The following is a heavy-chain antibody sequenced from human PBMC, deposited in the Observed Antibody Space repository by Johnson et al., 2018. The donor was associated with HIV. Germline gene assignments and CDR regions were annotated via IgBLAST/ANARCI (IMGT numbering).Heavy chain of an antibody. CDR1: EFTFSLYW. D-gene: IGHD6-25*01. J-gene: IGHJ3*02. V-gene: IGHV3-7*05. CDR3: ARDETQRRYALTAFDI. CDR2: IKQDGSEK. Sequence: EVHLVESGGGLVQPGGSLRLSCAASEFTFSLYWMTWVRQAPGKGLEWVASIKQDGSEKYYVDSVKGRFTISRDNAKKSLYLQMNSLRAEDTAFYYCARDETQRRYALTAFDIWGQGTMVTVSS.